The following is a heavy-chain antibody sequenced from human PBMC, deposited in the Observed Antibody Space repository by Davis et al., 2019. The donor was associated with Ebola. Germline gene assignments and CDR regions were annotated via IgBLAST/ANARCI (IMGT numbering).Heavy chain of an antibody. CDR2: ISYDGSNK. CDR1: GFTFSSYG. V-gene: IGHV3-30*18. J-gene: IGHJ5*02. CDR3: AKDSLQQLVEHWFDP. Sequence: PGGSLRLSCAASGFTFSSYGMHWVRQAPGKGLEWVAVISYDGSNKYYADSVKGRFTISRDNSKNTLYLQMNSLRAEDTAVYYCAKDSLQQLVEHWFDPWGQGTLVTVSS. D-gene: IGHD6-6*01.